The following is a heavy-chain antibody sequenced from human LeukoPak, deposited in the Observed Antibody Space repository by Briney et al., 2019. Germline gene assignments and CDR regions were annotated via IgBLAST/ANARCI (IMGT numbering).Heavy chain of an antibody. J-gene: IGHJ4*02. D-gene: IGHD4-17*01. V-gene: IGHV3-7*01. CDR2: IKQDGSEK. CDR1: GFTFSSYA. CDR3: ARDRVLLGTVTSYYFDY. Sequence: PGGSLRLSCAASGFTFSSYAMHWVRQAPGKGLEWVANIKQDGSEKYYVDSVKGRFTISRDNAKNSLYLQMNSLRAEDTAVYYCARDRVLLGTVTSYYFDYWGQGTLVTVSS.